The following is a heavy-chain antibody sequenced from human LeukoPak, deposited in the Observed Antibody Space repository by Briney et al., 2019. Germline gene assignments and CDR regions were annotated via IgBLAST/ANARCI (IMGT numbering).Heavy chain of an antibody. CDR2: MSYDGTSE. D-gene: IGHD5-24*01. Sequence: GGSLRLSCAASRFTFSTYAMHWVREAPGKGLDWVAVMSYDGTSEYYADSVRSRFTISRDHSNDMVYLQMDSLRDEDTSLYYCVRDRRDDNNLAYHFDSWGQGTLVTVSS. V-gene: IGHV3-30-3*01. J-gene: IGHJ4*02. CDR3: VRDRRDDNNLAYHFDS. CDR1: RFTFSTYA.